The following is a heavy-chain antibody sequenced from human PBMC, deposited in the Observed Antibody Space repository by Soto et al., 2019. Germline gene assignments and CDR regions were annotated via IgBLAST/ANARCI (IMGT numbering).Heavy chain of an antibody. J-gene: IGHJ4*02. Sequence: EVQLMESGGGSVQPGGSLRLSCVASGITFTNYWMHWVRQVPGKGLVWVERVDSYGRGTSYADFVKGRCTISVDIAKNRLYLHLNSLRVEDSAMYYCGTVFEHWGQGIPVTVSS. CDR3: GTVFEH. V-gene: IGHV3-74*01. CDR1: GITFTNYW. CDR2: VDSYGRGT.